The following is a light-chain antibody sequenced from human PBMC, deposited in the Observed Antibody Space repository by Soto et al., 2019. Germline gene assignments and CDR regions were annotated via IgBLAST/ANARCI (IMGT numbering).Light chain of an antibody. CDR1: SSNIGAGYD. Sequence: QSVLTQPPSVSGAPGQRVTISCTGSSSNIGAGYDVHWYQQLPGTAPKLLIYGNSNRPSGVPDRFSGSKSGTSASLAITGLQAEDESDYCCQSYDSSLTFFGTGTKVTVL. CDR2: GNS. J-gene: IGLJ1*01. CDR3: QSYDSSLTF. V-gene: IGLV1-40*01.